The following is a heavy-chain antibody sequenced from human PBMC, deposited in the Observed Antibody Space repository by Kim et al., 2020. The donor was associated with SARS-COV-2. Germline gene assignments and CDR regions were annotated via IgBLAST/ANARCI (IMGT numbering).Heavy chain of an antibody. CDR3: ATPPPLSGFDY. D-gene: IGHD3-10*01. V-gene: IGHV3-30*03. Sequence: GGSLRLSCAASGFTFSSYGMHWVRQAPGKGLEWVAVISYDGSNKYYADSVKGRFTISRDNSKNTLYLRMNSLRAEDTAVYYCATPPPLSGFDYWGQGTLV. CDR1: GFTFSSYG. J-gene: IGHJ4*02. CDR2: ISYDGSNK.